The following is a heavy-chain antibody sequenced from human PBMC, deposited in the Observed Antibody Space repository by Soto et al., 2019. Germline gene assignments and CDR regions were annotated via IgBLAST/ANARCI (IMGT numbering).Heavy chain of an antibody. CDR2: TYYRSKWYN. D-gene: IGHD2-21*01. CDR3: AGVASFRGMDV. CDR1: GNSVSCNSAA. V-gene: IGHV6-1*01. J-gene: IGHJ6*02. Sequence: SQTLSLTCVISGNSVSCNSAAWIWIRQSPSRGLEWLGRTYYRSKWYNDYAVSVKSRITINPDPSKNQFSLHLDSVIPEDTAVYYCAGVASFRGMDVLGQGTPVTVSS.